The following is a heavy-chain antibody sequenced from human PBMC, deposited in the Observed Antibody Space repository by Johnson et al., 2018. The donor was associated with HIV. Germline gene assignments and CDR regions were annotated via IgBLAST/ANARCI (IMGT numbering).Heavy chain of an antibody. Sequence: VQLVESGGGVVQSGRSLRLSCAVSGFTFSSYGMHWVRRTPGKGLEWVSYISSSGSTIYYADSVKGRFSISRDNSKNTVYRQMNSLRAEDTALYYCARGGGSYYSGAFDIWGQGTMVTVSS. J-gene: IGHJ3*02. CDR2: ISSSGSTI. D-gene: IGHD1-26*01. V-gene: IGHV3-48*01. CDR1: GFTFSSYG. CDR3: ARGGGSYYSGAFDI.